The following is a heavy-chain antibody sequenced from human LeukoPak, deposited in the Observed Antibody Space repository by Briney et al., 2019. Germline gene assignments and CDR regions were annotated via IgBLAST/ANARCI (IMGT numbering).Heavy chain of an antibody. D-gene: IGHD5-12*01. V-gene: IGHV1-18*01. Sequence: EASVKVSCKASGYTFTSYGISWVRQAPGQGLEWMGWISAYNGNTNYAQKLQGRVTMTTDTSTSTAYMELRSLRSDDTAVYYCARDSGCENYYYYGMDVWGQGTTVTVSS. CDR3: ARDSGCENYYYYGMDV. CDR2: ISAYNGNT. CDR1: GYTFTSYG. J-gene: IGHJ6*02.